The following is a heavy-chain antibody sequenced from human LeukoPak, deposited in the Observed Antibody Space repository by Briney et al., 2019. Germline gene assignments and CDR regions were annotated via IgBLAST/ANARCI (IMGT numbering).Heavy chain of an antibody. CDR1: GYTFTSYD. Sequence: GASVKVSCKASGYTFTSYDINWVRQATGQGLEWMGWMNPNSGNTGYAQKFQGRVTITRNTSISTAYMELSSLRSEDTAVYYCARWTRTYYYDSSGYGGDYWGQGTLVTVSS. J-gene: IGHJ4*02. D-gene: IGHD3-22*01. CDR2: MNPNSGNT. CDR3: ARWTRTYYYDSSGYGGDY. V-gene: IGHV1-8*03.